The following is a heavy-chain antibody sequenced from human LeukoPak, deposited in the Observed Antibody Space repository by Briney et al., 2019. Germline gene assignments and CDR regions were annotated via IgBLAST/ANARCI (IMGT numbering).Heavy chain of an antibody. CDR1: GFTFSTYW. Sequence: GGSLRLSCAASGFTFSTYWMHWVRQAPGKGLVWVSRINSVGSSTSYAESVEGRFTISRDNAKNTLYLQMNSLRAEDTAVYYCARHPDGGDDYFELWGQGTLVPVSS. CDR3: ARHPDGGDDYFEL. J-gene: IGHJ4*02. D-gene: IGHD3-16*01. V-gene: IGHV3-74*01. CDR2: INSVGSST.